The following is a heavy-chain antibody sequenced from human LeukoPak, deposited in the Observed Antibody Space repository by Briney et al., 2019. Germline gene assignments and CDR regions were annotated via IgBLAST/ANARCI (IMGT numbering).Heavy chain of an antibody. CDR1: GFTFGDYA. CDR2: IRSKAYGGTT. Sequence: GGSLRLSCTASGFTFGDYAMSWVRQAPGKGLEWVGFIRSKAYGGTTEYAASVKGRFTISRDDSKSIAYLQMNSLKTEDTAVYYCTRARGYCSSTSCYKGGWFDPWGQGTLVTVSS. J-gene: IGHJ5*02. CDR3: TRARGYCSSTSCYKGGWFDP. V-gene: IGHV3-49*04. D-gene: IGHD2-2*02.